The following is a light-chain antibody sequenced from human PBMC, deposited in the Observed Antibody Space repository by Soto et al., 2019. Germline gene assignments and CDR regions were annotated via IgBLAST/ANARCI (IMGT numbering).Light chain of an antibody. J-gene: IGKJ4*02. CDR2: GES. V-gene: IGKV3-20*01. Sequence: EIVMTQSPGTLSLSPGERATLSCRASQSISSNFLAWYQHKPGQAPRLLIYGESSRATGIPDRFSGSASGTDFTLTISRLEPEDLAVYYCQQYGVSPTFGGGT. CDR3: QQYGVSPT. CDR1: QSISSNF.